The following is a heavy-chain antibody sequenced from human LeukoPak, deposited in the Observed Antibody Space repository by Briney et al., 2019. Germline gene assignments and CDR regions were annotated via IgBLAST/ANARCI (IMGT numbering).Heavy chain of an antibody. D-gene: IGHD3-22*01. V-gene: IGHV1-8*01. CDR1: GYTFTSYD. CDR3: ARERGVYDSSVYYYYSMDV. CDR2: MNPNSGNT. Sequence: ASVKVSCKASGYTFTSYDINWVRQATGQGLEWMGWMNPNSGNTGCAQKFQGRVTMTRNTSISTAYMELSSLRSEDTAVYYCARERGVYDSSVYYYYSMDVWGQGTTVTVSS. J-gene: IGHJ6*02.